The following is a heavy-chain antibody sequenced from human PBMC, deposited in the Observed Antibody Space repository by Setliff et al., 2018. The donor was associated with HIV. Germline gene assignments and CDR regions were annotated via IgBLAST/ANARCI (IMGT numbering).Heavy chain of an antibody. D-gene: IGHD6-13*01. V-gene: IGHV4-39*01. Sequence: KPSETLSLTCTVSGGSFSSSSYYWGWIRQPPGKGLEWIGNIHYSGSTYYNPSLKSRVTISVDTSKNQFSLKLSSVTAADTAVYYCARHGPESGSWYGYYYYYYMDVWGKGTTVTVSS. CDR1: GGSFSSSSYY. CDR2: IHYSGST. CDR3: ARHGPESGSWYGYYYYYYMDV. J-gene: IGHJ6*03.